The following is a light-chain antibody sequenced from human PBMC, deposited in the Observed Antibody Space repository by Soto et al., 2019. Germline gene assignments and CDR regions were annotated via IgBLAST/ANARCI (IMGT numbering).Light chain of an antibody. J-gene: IGLJ2*01. CDR3: CSYAGSSNYVV. Sequence: QSALTQPPSASGSPGQSVTISCTGTSSDVGGYNYVSWYQQSPGKAPKLMIYDDSKRPSGVSDRFSGSKSGSTASLTISGLQAEDEADYYCCSYAGSSNYVVFGGGTKLTVL. CDR1: SSDVGGYNY. V-gene: IGLV2-8*01. CDR2: DDS.